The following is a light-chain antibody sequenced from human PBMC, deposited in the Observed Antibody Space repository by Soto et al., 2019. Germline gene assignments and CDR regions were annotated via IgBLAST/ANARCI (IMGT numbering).Light chain of an antibody. CDR3: QKYGSSPIT. CDR2: DAS. J-gene: IGKJ5*01. V-gene: IGKV3-20*01. Sequence: EIVLTQSPGTLSLSPGERATLSCRASQSVDSSYLAWYQQKPGQAPRLLIYDASARATGIPDRFSGSGSGTDFTLTISRLEPEDFAVYYCQKYGSSPITFGQGTRLEI. CDR1: QSVDSSY.